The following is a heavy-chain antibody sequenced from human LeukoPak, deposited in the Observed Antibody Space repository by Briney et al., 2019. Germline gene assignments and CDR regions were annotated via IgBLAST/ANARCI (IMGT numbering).Heavy chain of an antibody. J-gene: IGHJ4*02. CDR1: GFTFSSYS. D-gene: IGHD1-7*01. CDR2: IISSSSYI. CDR3: ARDDNWNYAGHFDY. V-gene: IGHV3-21*01. Sequence: GGSLRLSCAASGFTFSSYSMNWVRQAPGKGLEWVSSIISSSSYIYYADSVKGRFTISRDNAKNSLYLQMNSLRAEDTAVYYCARDDNWNYAGHFDYWGQGTLVTVSS.